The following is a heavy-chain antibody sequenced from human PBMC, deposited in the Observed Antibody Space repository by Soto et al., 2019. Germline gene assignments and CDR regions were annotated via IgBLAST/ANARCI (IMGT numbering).Heavy chain of an antibody. CDR2: INPSGGST. Sequence: ASVKVSCKASGYTFTSYYMHWVRQAPGQGLEWMGIINPSGGSTSYAQKFQGRVTMTRDTSTSTVYMELSSLRSEDTAVYYCARDSCSGGSCYWLDPWGQGTLVTVSS. CDR1: GYTFTSYY. J-gene: IGHJ5*02. CDR3: ARDSCSGGSCYWLDP. D-gene: IGHD2-15*01. V-gene: IGHV1-46*01.